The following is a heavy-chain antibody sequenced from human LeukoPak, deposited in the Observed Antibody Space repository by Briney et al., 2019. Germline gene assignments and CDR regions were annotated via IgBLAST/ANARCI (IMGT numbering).Heavy chain of an antibody. J-gene: IGHJ6*03. Sequence: GASVKVSCKASGYTFTSYGISWVRQAPGQVLEWMGWISAYNGNTNYAQKLQGRVTMTTDTSTSTAYMELRSLRSDDTAVYYCAREMARRHYDFWSGYYGRDYYYMDVWGKGTTVTVSS. D-gene: IGHD3-3*01. CDR1: GYTFTSYG. V-gene: IGHV1-18*01. CDR2: ISAYNGNT. CDR3: AREMARRHYDFWSGYYGRDYYYMDV.